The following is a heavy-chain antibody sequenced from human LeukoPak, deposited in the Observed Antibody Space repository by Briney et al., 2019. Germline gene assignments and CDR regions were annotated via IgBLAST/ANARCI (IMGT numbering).Heavy chain of an antibody. V-gene: IGHV3-33*06. CDR1: GFTFSSYG. J-gene: IGHJ4*02. CDR2: IWYDGSNK. CDR3: AKAPVYGVDYYFDY. D-gene: IGHD2-21*01. Sequence: GRSLRLSCAASGFTFSSYGMHWVRQAPGKGLEWVAVIWYDGSNKYYADSVKGRFTISRDNSKNTLYLQMNSLRAEDTAVYYCAKAPVYGVDYYFDYWGQGTLVTVSS.